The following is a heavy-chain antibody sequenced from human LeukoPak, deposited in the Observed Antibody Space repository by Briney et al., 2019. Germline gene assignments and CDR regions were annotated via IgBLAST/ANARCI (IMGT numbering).Heavy chain of an antibody. CDR2: ITSSRSYI. CDR3: AELGITMIGGV. V-gene: IGHV3-21*01. D-gene: IGHD3-10*02. CDR1: GFTFSSYT. Sequence: GGSLRLSCVASGFTFSSYTMNWVRQAPGKGLEWVSSITSSRSYIYYADSLKGRFIISRDNAKNSLFLQMTTLRAEDKAVYYCAELGITMIGGVWGKGPTVTISP. J-gene: IGHJ6*04.